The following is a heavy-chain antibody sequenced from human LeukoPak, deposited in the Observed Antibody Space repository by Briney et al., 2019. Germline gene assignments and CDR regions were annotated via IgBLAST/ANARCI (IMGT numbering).Heavy chain of an antibody. CDR3: SRQVVGNDY. J-gene: IGHJ4*02. CDR1: GESSFSNYY. CDR2: INDSGYT. Sequence: SETLSLTCAVYGESSFSNYYWSWIRPTPGGALEWIGEINDSGYTNYNPSLKSRVTLSIDTSKNQFSLRLNSVTAADTAVYYCSRQVVGNDYWGQGTLVTVSS. D-gene: IGHD3-22*01. V-gene: IGHV4-34*01.